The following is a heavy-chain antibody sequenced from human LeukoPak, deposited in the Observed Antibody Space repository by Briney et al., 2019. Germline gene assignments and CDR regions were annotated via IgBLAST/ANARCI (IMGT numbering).Heavy chain of an antibody. Sequence: ASVKVSCKASGGTFSSSPISWVRQAPGQGLEWMGVIIPVFGTPKYAQKFQGRVTITADESTSTAYMELGSLRSEDTAVYYCASNKDIYGRQFDYWGQGTLVTVSS. D-gene: IGHD2-15*01. V-gene: IGHV1-69*13. J-gene: IGHJ4*02. CDR2: IIPVFGTP. CDR3: ASNKDIYGRQFDY. CDR1: GGTFSSSP.